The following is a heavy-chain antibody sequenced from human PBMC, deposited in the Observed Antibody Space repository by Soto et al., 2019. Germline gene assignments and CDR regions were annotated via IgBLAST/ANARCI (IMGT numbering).Heavy chain of an antibody. D-gene: IGHD2-2*01. CDR3: AKDKGSIVVVPAVFGWFDP. V-gene: IGHV3-30*18. CDR2: ISYDGSNK. J-gene: IGHJ5*02. CDR1: GFTFSSYG. Sequence: GESLKISCAASGFTFSSYGMHWVRQAPGKGLEWVAVISYDGSNKYYADSVKGRFTISRDNSKNTLYLQMNSLRAEDTAVYYCAKDKGSIVVVPAVFGWFDPWGQGTLVTVSS.